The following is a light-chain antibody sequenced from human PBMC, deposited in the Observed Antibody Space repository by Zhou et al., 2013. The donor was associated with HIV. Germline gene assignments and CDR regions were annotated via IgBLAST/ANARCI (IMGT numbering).Light chain of an antibody. J-gene: IGKJ1*01. CDR1: QRISSW. CDR3: QQYSSSST. V-gene: IGKV1-5*03. Sequence: DIQMTQSPSTLSASVGDRVTITCRASQRISSWLAWYQQKPGKAPKLLIYKASTLESGVPSRFSGSGSETEFTLTISSLQPDDFATYYCQQYSSSSTFGQGT. CDR2: KAS.